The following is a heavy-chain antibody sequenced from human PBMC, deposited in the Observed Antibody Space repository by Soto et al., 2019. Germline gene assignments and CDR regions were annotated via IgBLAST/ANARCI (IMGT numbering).Heavy chain of an antibody. CDR3: AREQWGFDS. D-gene: IGHD6-19*01. Sequence: QVQLQESGPELVKSSQTLSLTCTVSNGSISTNGHYWTWIRQRPGKGLEWIAYIYYTGNSYYNPSLKSRLTISIDTSKNQFSLTLRSVTAADTAVYYCAREQWGFDSWGQETLVTVSS. CDR2: IYYTGNS. J-gene: IGHJ4*02. CDR1: NGSISTNGHY. V-gene: IGHV4-31*03.